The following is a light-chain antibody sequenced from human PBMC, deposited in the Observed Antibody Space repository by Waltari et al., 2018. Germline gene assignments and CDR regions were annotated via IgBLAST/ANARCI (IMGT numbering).Light chain of an antibody. J-gene: IGKJ1*01. Sequence: DIQMTTSPSTLSASVGDRVTITCRASQSLSNWLAWYQQKPGKAPKVLIYKASTLESGVPSRFSGSGSGTEFTLTISSLQPDDFATYYCQQYRNLWTFGQGTKVEIK. CDR3: QQYRNLWT. V-gene: IGKV1-5*03. CDR1: QSLSNW. CDR2: KAS.